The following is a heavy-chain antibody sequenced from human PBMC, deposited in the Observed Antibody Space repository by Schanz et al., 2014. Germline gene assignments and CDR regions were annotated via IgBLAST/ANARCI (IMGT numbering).Heavy chain of an antibody. CDR3: AREKGGPFAPFGY. D-gene: IGHD3-3*01. V-gene: IGHV1-8*03. CDR1: GDTFTTYD. J-gene: IGHJ4*02. CDR2: MNPNSGNT. Sequence: GAEVKKPGASVQVSCKASGDTFTTYDIHWVRQATGQGLEWMGWMNPNSGNTGFAQKFQGRVTIAADKATSTAYMELSSLRSEDTAVYYWAREKGGPFAPFGYRGLGALINVSA.